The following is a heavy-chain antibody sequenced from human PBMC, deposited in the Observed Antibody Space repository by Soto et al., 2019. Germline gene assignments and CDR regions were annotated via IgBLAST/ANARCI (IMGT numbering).Heavy chain of an antibody. CDR3: ARGTKYYYGSGSYYHYYYYYYMDV. Sequence: ASETLSLTCAVSGGSISSGGYYWSWIRQPPGKGLEWIGEINHSGSTNYKQSLKNRVTISVDTSKNQFSLKLSSVTAADTAVYYCARGTKYYYGSGSYYHYYYYYYMDVWGKGTTVTVSS. CDR1: GGSISSGGYY. V-gene: IGHV4-34*01. J-gene: IGHJ6*03. D-gene: IGHD3-10*01. CDR2: INHSGST.